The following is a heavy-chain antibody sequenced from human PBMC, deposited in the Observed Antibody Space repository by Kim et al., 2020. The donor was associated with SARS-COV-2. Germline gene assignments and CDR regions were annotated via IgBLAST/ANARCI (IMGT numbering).Heavy chain of an antibody. D-gene: IGHD1-1*01. CDR1: GFFFSVYS. Sequence: GGSLRLSCAASGFFFSVYSLNWVRLAPGKGLEWISSISTTSSYIHYADSVKGRFTVSRDNARNSMYPQMNSLRPEDTAVYYCARVPVFSTTTWEFYYRM. J-gene: IGHJ6*01. CDR2: ISTTSSYI. V-gene: IGHV3-21*01. CDR3: ARVPVFSTTTWEFYYRM.